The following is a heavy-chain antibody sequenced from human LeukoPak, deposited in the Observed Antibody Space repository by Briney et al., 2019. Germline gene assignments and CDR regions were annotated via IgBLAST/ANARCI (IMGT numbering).Heavy chain of an antibody. CDR1: GFTFSRFS. Sequence: GGSLRLSCAASGFTFSRFSMNWVRQAPGKGLEWLSSISSSSSYIYYADSVKGRFTISRDNAKNSLYLQMNSLRAEDTAVYYCATRSRGQLDYWGQGTLVTVSS. D-gene: IGHD3-10*01. CDR2: ISSSSSYI. V-gene: IGHV3-21*01. J-gene: IGHJ4*02. CDR3: ATRSRGQLDY.